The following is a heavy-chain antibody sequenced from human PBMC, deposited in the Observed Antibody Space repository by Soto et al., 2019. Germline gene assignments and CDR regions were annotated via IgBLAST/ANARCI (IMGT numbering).Heavy chain of an antibody. CDR1: GYTFTSYA. CDR3: ARGPYCSGGSCYPKPTDAFDI. V-gene: IGHV1-3*01. D-gene: IGHD2-15*01. Sequence: ASVKVSCKASGYTFTSYAMHWVRQAPGQRLEWMGWINAGNGNTKYSQKFQGRVTITRNTSASTAYMELSSLRSEDTAVYYCARGPYCSGGSCYPKPTDAFDIWGQGTMVTVSS. J-gene: IGHJ3*02. CDR2: INAGNGNT.